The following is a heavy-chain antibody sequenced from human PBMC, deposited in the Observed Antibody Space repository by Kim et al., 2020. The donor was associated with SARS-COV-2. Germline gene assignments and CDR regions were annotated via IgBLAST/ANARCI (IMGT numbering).Heavy chain of an antibody. V-gene: IGHV1-2*02. Sequence: KFQGRVTITRDTSISTAYMELSSLRSGDSAVYYCARVHYYGSGSYYGMDVWGQGTTVTVSS. CDR3: ARVHYYGSGSYYGMDV. D-gene: IGHD3-10*01. J-gene: IGHJ6*02.